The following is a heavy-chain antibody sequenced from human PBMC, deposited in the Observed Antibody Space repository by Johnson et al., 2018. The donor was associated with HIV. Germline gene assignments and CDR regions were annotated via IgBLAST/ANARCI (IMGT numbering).Heavy chain of an antibody. D-gene: IGHD6-13*01. Sequence: VQLVESGGGVVQPGRSLRLSCAASGFTFSSYAMHWVRQAPGKGLEWVAAISYDGSNKYYADSVKGRLTISRDNSKNTLYLQMNSLRPEDTAVYYCARDLAAAGIFRGLSAFDIWGQGTLVTVSS. V-gene: IGHV3-30*04. CDR1: GFTFSSYA. CDR2: ISYDGSNK. J-gene: IGHJ3*02. CDR3: ARDLAAAGIFRGLSAFDI.